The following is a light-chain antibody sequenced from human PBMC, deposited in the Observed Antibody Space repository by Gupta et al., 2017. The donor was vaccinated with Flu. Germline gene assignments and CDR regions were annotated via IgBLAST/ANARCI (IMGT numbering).Light chain of an antibody. J-gene: IGKJ2*01. V-gene: IGKV3-20*01. CDR2: GAS. CDR3: QQYGNSPRT. Sequence: GTLSLSPGERATLSCRASQSISSSYLAWYQQKPGQAPRLLIHGASSRATGIPDRFSGSGSGTDFTLTISILEPEDCAVYYCQQYGNSPRTFGQGTKLEIK. CDR1: QSISSSY.